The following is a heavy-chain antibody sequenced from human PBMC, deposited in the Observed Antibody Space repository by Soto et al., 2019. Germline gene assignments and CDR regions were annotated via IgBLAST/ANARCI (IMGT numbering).Heavy chain of an antibody. V-gene: IGHV1-69*13. J-gene: IGHJ5*02. CDR1: GGTFNNYA. CDR2: IIPVFDTT. CDR3: ARAGDGYPLGWFDP. Sequence: GASVKVSCKASGGTFNNYAISWVRQAPGQGLEWMGGIIPVFDTTNYAQKFQGRVTITADESTSTAYMELSSLRSEDTGIYYCARAGDGYPLGWFDPWGQGTLVTVSS. D-gene: IGHD5-12*01.